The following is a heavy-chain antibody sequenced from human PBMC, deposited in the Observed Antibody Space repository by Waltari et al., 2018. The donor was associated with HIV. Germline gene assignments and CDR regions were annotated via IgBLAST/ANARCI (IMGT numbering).Heavy chain of an antibody. CDR1: GFNFNLFS. CDR3: VRDRTSLTTGDFES. D-gene: IGHD1-1*01. V-gene: IGHV3-21*02. CDR2: MSRGSSSS. Sequence: EVRLVQSGGGLVKPGESLTLSCTASGFNFNLFSMTWVRLAPGKGIEWVSSMSRGSSSSYYSDAVKGRFTVSRDDAKNSLLLQLNTLTAEDTALYYCVRDRTSLTTGDFESWGQGAPVTVSS. J-gene: IGHJ4*02.